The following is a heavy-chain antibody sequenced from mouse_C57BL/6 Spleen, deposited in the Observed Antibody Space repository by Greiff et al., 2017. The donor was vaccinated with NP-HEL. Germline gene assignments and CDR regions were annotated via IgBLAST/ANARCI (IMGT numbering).Heavy chain of an antibody. Sequence: ESGPGILQPSQTLSLTCSFSGFSLSTFGMGVGWIRQPSGKGLEWLAHIWWDDDKYYNPALKSRLTISKDTSKNQVFLKIANVDTADTATYYCFIEGRNDYSWYFDVWGTGTTVTVSS. CDR3: FIEGRNDYSWYFDV. CDR1: GFSLSTFGMG. J-gene: IGHJ1*03. CDR2: IWWDDDK. V-gene: IGHV8-8*01. D-gene: IGHD2-4*01.